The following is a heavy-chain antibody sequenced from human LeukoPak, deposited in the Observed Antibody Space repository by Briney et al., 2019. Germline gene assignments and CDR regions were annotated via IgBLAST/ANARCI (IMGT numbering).Heavy chain of an antibody. CDR1: GFTFSSYG. J-gene: IGHJ4*02. V-gene: IGHV3-30*03. Sequence: GGSLRLSCAASGFTFSSYGMHWVRQAPGKGLEWAAVISYDGSNKYYADSVKGRFTISRDNSKNTLYLQMNSLRAEDTAVYYCACETGTTVYWGQGTLVTVSS. CDR3: ACETGTTVY. CDR2: ISYDGSNK. D-gene: IGHD1-7*01.